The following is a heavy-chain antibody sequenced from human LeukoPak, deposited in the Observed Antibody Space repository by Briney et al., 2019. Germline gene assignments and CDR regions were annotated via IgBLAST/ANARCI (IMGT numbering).Heavy chain of an antibody. J-gene: IGHJ3*02. Sequence: AGGSLRLSCSASGFNFNNYAMNWVRQAPGKGLEYVSAISSNGGSTYYADSVKGRCTISRDNSKNTLYLQMSSLRAEDTAAYYCGLAAYYYDSSGSDDAFDIWGQGTMVIVSS. D-gene: IGHD3-22*01. CDR2: ISSNGGST. CDR1: GFNFNNYA. CDR3: GLAAYYYDSSGSDDAFDI. V-gene: IGHV3-64D*08.